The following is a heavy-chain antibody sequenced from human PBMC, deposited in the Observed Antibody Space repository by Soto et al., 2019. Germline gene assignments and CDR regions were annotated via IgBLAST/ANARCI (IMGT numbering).Heavy chain of an antibody. CDR3: VRGELRPRFDY. D-gene: IGHD1-7*01. CDR2: IKEDGILK. J-gene: IGHJ4*02. Sequence: QATGKGLEWVANIKEDGILKYYVDSVKGRFTISRDNAKNSLYLQMNSLRVEDTAVYYCVRGELRPRFDYWGQGTLVTVSS. V-gene: IGHV3-7*01.